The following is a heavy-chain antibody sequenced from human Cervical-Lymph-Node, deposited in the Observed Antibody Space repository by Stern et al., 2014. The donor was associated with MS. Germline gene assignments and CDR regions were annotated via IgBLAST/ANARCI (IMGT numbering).Heavy chain of an antibody. CDR2: VSTDGACT. D-gene: IGHD2-15*01. J-gene: IGHJ3*02. CDR1: GFTFSNFW. Sequence: VQLVESGGGLVQPGGSLRLSCAASGFTFSNFWMHWVRQAPGKGLEWVARVSTDGACTRSSDSVEGRFTISRDNAKNTLYLQMNSLRTADTAVYYCARDQDLIGDAFDIWGQGTMVTVSS. CDR3: ARDQDLIGDAFDI. V-gene: IGHV3-74*01.